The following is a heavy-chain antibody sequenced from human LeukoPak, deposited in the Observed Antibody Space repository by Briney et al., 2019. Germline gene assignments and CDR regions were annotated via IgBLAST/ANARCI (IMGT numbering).Heavy chain of an antibody. J-gene: IGHJ4*02. V-gene: IGHV4-34*01. CDR2: INHSGST. CDR1: GGSFSGYY. D-gene: IGHD6-19*01. Sequence: PSETLSLTCAVYGGSFSGYYWSWIRQPPGKGLEWIGEINHSGSTNYNPSLKSRVTISVDTSKNQFSLKLSSVTAADTAVYYCARGGIAVAGDFDYWGQGTLVTVSS. CDR3: ARGGIAVAGDFDY.